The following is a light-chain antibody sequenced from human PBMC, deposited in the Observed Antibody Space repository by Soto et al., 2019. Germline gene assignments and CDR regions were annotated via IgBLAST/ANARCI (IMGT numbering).Light chain of an antibody. J-gene: IGLJ2*01. V-gene: IGLV2-14*01. CDR2: DVS. CDR1: SSDVGGYSY. Sequence: QSALTQPASVSGSPGQSITISCTGTSSDVGGYSYVSWYQQHPGKAPKLMIYDVSNRPSGVSNRFSGSKSGNTASLTISGLQAEDEAEYYCSSYTSSSTRVFGGGTKRTVL. CDR3: SSYTSSSTRV.